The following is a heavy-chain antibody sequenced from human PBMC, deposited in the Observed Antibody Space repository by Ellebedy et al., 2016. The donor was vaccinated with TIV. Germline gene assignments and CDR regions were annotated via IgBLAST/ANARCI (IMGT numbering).Heavy chain of an antibody. CDR1: GGSISSYY. D-gene: IGHD6-6*01. V-gene: IGHV4-59*01. Sequence: SETLSLTXTVSGGSISSYYWSWIRQPPGKGLEWIGYIYYSGNTNYNPSLKSRVTISVDTSKNQFSLKLSSVTAADTAVYYCARDPGAARPNSWFNPWGQGTLVTVSS. CDR3: ARDPGAARPNSWFNP. J-gene: IGHJ5*02. CDR2: IYYSGNT.